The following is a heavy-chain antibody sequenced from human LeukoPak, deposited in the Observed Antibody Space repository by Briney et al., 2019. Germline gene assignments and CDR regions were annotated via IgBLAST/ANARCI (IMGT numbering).Heavy chain of an antibody. CDR1: GFTFDDYA. Sequence: SLRLSCAASGFTFDDYAMHWVRQAPGKGLEWVSGISWNSGSIGYADSVKGRFTIARDNAKNSLYLQMNSLRAEDTALYYCAKAQSITGRFDYWGQGTLVTVSS. J-gene: IGHJ4*02. D-gene: IGHD1-20*01. CDR3: AKAQSITGRFDY. V-gene: IGHV3-9*01. CDR2: ISWNSGSI.